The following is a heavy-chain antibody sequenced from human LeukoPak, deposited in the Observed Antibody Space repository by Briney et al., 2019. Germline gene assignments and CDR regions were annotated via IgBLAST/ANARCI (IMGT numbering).Heavy chain of an antibody. D-gene: IGHD3-10*01. CDR1: GYSISSGYY. J-gene: IGHJ6*03. Sequence: SETLSLTCTVSGYSISSGYYWGWIRQPPGKGLEWIESIYHSGSTYYNPSLKSRVTISVDTSKNQFSLKLSSVTAADTAVYYCAREDGSGSFYYYYMDVWGKGTTVTVSS. CDR2: IYHSGST. V-gene: IGHV4-38-2*02. CDR3: AREDGSGSFYYYYMDV.